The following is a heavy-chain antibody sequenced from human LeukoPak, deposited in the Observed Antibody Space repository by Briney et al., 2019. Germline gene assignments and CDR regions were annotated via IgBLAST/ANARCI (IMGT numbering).Heavy chain of an antibody. V-gene: IGHV1-2*02. Sequence: ASVKVSCKASGYTFTGNYMHWVRQAPGQGLEWMGWINPNSGGTNYAQKFQGRVTMTRDTSISTAYMELSRLRSDDTAVYYCARDRTHYGDYDLDYWGQGTLVTVSS. CDR3: ARDRTHYGDYDLDY. CDR2: INPNSGGT. D-gene: IGHD4-17*01. J-gene: IGHJ4*02. CDR1: GYTFTGNY.